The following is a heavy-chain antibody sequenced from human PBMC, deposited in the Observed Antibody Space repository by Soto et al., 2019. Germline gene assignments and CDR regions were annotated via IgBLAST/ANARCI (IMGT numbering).Heavy chain of an antibody. CDR3: AKDPPSEKLQPDYGMDV. D-gene: IGHD2-15*01. CDR2: ISASGRST. J-gene: IGHJ6*02. CDR1: GLTFSTSA. Sequence: PVGVPRLSCAASGLTFSTSAMSWVRQAPGKGLEWVSLISASGRSTDYADSVKGRFTISRDNSKSTVYLQMNSLRADDTAVYYCAKDPPSEKLQPDYGMDVWGQGTTVTVSS. V-gene: IGHV3-23*01.